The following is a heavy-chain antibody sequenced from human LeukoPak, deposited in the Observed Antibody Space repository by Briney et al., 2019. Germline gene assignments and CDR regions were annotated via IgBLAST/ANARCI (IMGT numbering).Heavy chain of an antibody. D-gene: IGHD3-10*01. CDR1: GYSISSGYY. CDR2: IYYSGST. CDR3: ATDGMVRGPDAWFDS. J-gene: IGHJ5*01. Sequence: SETLSLTCTVSGYSISSGYYWSWIRQPPGKGLEWIGYIYYSGSTNYNPSLKSRVTISVDTSKNQFSLDLTSVTAADTAVYYCATDGMVRGPDAWFDSWGQGTLVTVSS. V-gene: IGHV4-59*12.